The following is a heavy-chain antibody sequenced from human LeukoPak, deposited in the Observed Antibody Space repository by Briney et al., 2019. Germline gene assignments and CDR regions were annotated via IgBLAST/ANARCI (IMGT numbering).Heavy chain of an antibody. V-gene: IGHV1-18*04. CDR2: ISPFNGYT. Sequence: ASVKVSCKASGYTFSQYGISWVRQAPGQGLEWMGWISPFNGYTNYLQKIEGRVTLTTDTFTSTVYMEMRSLRSDDTAVYYCARGVYGDYGDDYWGQGTLVTVSS. CDR1: GYTFSQYG. D-gene: IGHD4-17*01. CDR3: ARGVYGDYGDDY. J-gene: IGHJ4*02.